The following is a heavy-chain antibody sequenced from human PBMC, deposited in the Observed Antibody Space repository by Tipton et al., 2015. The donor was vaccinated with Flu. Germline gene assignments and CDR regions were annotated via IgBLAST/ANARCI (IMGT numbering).Heavy chain of an antibody. Sequence: SLRLSCAASGFTFSTYWMTWIHQAPGKGLEWVANIAHDGSSKNYVGSVEGRFSISRDDAKGSLSLQMNSLRVEDTAVYFCGRVTGGYDTIEYWGQGTLVTVSS. CDR1: GFTFSTYW. CDR2: IAHDGSSK. D-gene: IGHD5-12*01. J-gene: IGHJ4*02. CDR3: GRVTGGYDTIEY. V-gene: IGHV3-7*03.